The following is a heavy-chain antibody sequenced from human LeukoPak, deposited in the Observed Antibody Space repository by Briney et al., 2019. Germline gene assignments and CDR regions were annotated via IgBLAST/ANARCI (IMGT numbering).Heavy chain of an antibody. V-gene: IGHV4-30-4*01. Sequence: SQTLSLTGAVSGGSISSGDCCWRWIRQPPGKGPEWIGYIYYSGSTYYNPSLKSRVTISVDTSKNQFSLKLSSVTAADTAVYYCARHNYDILTGDPINWFDPWGQGTLVTVSS. D-gene: IGHD3-9*01. CDR3: ARHNYDILTGDPINWFDP. CDR1: GGSISSGDCC. CDR2: IYYSGST. J-gene: IGHJ5*02.